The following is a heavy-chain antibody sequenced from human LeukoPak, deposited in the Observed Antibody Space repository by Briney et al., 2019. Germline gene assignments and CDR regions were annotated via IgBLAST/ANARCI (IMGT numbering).Heavy chain of an antibody. CDR2: ISSSSSYI. V-gene: IGHV3-21*04. D-gene: IGHD6-6*01. Sequence: GGSLRLSCAASGFTFSSYSMNWVRQAPGKGLEWVSSISSSSSYIYYADSVKGRFTISRGNAKNSLYLQMNSLRAEDTALYYCVRVGQLVYYFDYWGQGTLVTVSP. CDR3: VRVGQLVYYFDY. CDR1: GFTFSSYS. J-gene: IGHJ4*02.